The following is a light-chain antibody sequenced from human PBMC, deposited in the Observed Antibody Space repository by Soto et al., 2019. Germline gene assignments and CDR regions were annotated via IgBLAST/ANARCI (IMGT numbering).Light chain of an antibody. V-gene: IGKV3-20*01. J-gene: IGKJ1*01. Sequence: EIVFTTSPSPLAFFPGQRTTPSCRASQRVLGTNLAWYQQKPGQAPRLLIYGASTRATGIPARFSGSGSGTEFTLTISSLQSEDFAVYYCHQYHVSPWTFGQGTKVDIK. CDR3: HQYHVSPWT. CDR1: QRVLGTN. CDR2: GAS.